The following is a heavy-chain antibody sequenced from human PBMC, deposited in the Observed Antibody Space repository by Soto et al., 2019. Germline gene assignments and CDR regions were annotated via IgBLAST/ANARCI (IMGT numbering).Heavy chain of an antibody. CDR3: AKGKGSGLYYAMDV. V-gene: IGHV3-9*01. Sequence: EVQLVESGGGLVQPGRSLRLSCAASGFNFDDYAMYWVRQAPGRGLEWVSGISWNSGSIGYAESVKGRFTISRDNAKNSLYLQMNGLRAEDTALYYCAKGKGSGLYYAMDVWGQGTTVTVSS. CDR2: ISWNSGSI. D-gene: IGHD5-12*01. J-gene: IGHJ6*02. CDR1: GFNFDDYA.